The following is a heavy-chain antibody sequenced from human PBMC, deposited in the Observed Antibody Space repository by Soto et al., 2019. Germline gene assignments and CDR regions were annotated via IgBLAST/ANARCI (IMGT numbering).Heavy chain of an antibody. CDR3: ARVGDRGSWYYGMDV. CDR2: IYYSGST. J-gene: IGHJ6*02. V-gene: IGHV4-30-4*01. D-gene: IGHD1-26*01. Sequence: QVQLQESGPGLVKPSQTLSLTCTVSGGSISSGDYYWSWIRQPPGQVLEWIGYIYYSGSTYYNPSLKSRGTISVDTSKNQFALKLSSVTAADTAGYYCARVGDRGSWYYGMDVWGQGTTVTVSS. CDR1: GGSISSGDYY.